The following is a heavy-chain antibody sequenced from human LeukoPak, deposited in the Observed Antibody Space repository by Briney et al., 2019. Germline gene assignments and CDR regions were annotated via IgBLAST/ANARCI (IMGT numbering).Heavy chain of an antibody. CDR1: GFTFSDYY. Sequence: GGSLRLSCAASGFTFSDYYMSWIRQAPGKGLEWVSYISSSGGTLYYADSVEGRFTISRDNAKNSLSLQMNSLRAEDTAVYYCARDNVPTYYYGSGSYYPDYWGQGTLVTVSS. D-gene: IGHD3-10*01. CDR2: ISSSGGTL. CDR3: ARDNVPTYYYGSGSYYPDY. J-gene: IGHJ4*02. V-gene: IGHV3-11*04.